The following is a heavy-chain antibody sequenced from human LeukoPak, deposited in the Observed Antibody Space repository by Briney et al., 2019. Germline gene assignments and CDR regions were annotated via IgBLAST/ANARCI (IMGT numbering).Heavy chain of an antibody. CDR1: GFTFRNYV. D-gene: IGHD3-10*01. CDR2: TSSDLNVK. CDR3: AREGYYGSGSPPSLYFDY. V-gene: IGHV3-30-3*01. J-gene: IGHJ4*02. Sequence: GGSLRLSCAASGFTFRNYVIHWVRQAPGKGLEWVAVTSSDLNVKLYADSVKGRFTISRDNSGSTLYLQMNSLRPEDTAIYYCAREGYYGSGSPPSLYFDYWGQGTLVTVSS.